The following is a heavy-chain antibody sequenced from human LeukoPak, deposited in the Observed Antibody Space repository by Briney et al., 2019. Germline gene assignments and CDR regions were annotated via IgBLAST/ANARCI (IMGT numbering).Heavy chain of an antibody. CDR1: GFTFDNYA. J-gene: IGHJ4*02. V-gene: IGHV3-9*01. D-gene: IGHD3-22*01. Sequence: GRSLRLSCAAPGFTFDNYALHWVRQAPGKGLEWVSGLTWNSGSIGYADSVKGRFTISRDNAQNSLYLQMNSLRPEDTAFYYCAKGSDSGYNFFDYWGQGTLVTVSS. CDR3: AKGSDSGYNFFDY. CDR2: LTWNSGSI.